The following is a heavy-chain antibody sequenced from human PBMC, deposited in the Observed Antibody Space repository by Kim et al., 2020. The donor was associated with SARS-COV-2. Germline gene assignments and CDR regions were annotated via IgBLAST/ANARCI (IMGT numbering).Heavy chain of an antibody. CDR3: ARGILGFCSSSSYPEGAFDI. J-gene: IGHJ3*02. CDR2: IYYSGST. D-gene: IGHD2-2*01. V-gene: IGHV4-59*01. Sequence: SETLSLTCTVSGGSISNYYWSWIRQPPGKGLEWIGYIYYSGSTNYNPSLQSRVTMSVNTSKMQFSLKLSSVTAADTAVYYCARGILGFCSSSSYPEGAFDIWGQGTMVTVS. CDR1: GGSISNYY.